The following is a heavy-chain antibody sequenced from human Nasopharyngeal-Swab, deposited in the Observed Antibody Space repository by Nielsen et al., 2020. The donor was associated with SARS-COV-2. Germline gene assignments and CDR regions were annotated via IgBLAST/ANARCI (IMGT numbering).Heavy chain of an antibody. Sequence: GESLKISCESFGYDFTSNWIGWVRQMPGKGLEWMAIIDPGDSHSKYNPSFQGQVTISADRSIRTAYLQWSSLKASDTAMYYCARLRGAGSYYMEFFDYWGQGTPVTVSS. CDR3: ARLRGAGSYYMEFFDY. V-gene: IGHV5-51*01. CDR1: GYDFTSNW. J-gene: IGHJ4*02. D-gene: IGHD3-10*01. CDR2: IDPGDSHS.